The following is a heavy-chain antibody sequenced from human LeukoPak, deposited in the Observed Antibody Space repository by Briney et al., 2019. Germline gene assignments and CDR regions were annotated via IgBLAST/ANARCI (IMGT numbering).Heavy chain of an antibody. CDR3: ARGPRYSFY. J-gene: IGHJ4*02. CDR1: GFTFSSYS. Sequence: GRSLRLSCAASGFTFSSYSMTWVRQAPGKGLEWISVIHIDGTTYYADSVKGRFTISRDQANNTLYLQMNTLRDEDTAVYYCARGPRYSFYWGQGTLVSVSS. D-gene: IGHD6-13*01. V-gene: IGHV3-53*01. CDR2: IHIDGTT.